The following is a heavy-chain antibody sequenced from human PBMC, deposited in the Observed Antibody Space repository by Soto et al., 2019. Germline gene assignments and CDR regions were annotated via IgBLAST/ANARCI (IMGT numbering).Heavy chain of an antibody. J-gene: IGHJ4*02. D-gene: IGHD2-15*01. CDR1: GFTFSSYA. CDR2: ISYDGSNK. CDR3: AREHATGLDY. Sequence: QVQLVESGGGVVQPGRSLRLSCAASGFTFSSYAMHWVRQAPGKGLEWVAVISYDGSNKYYADSVKGRFTISRDNSKNTLYLQMNSLRAEDTAVYYCAREHATGLDYWGQGTLVTVSS. V-gene: IGHV3-30-3*01.